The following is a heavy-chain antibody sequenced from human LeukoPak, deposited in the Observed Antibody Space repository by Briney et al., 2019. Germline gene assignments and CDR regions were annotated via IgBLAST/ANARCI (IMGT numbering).Heavy chain of an antibody. J-gene: IGHJ4*02. D-gene: IGHD6-19*01. CDR2: ISGSGGST. Sequence: GGSLRLSCAASGFTFSSYGMSWVRQAPGKGLEWVSAISGSGGSTYYADSVKGRFTISRDNSKNTLYLQMNSLRAEDTAVYYCAKPKYSSGWYYFDYWGQGTLVTVSS. CDR3: AKPKYSSGWYYFDY. CDR1: GFTFSSYG. V-gene: IGHV3-23*01.